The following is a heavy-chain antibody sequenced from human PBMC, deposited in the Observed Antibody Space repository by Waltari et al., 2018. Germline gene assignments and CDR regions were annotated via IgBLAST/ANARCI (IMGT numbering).Heavy chain of an antibody. CDR3: ASYGEGFGSFDY. CDR1: GFTVSSNY. CDR2: IYSGGST. V-gene: IGHV3-66*02. Sequence: EVQLVESGGGLVQTGGSLRLSCAASGFTVSSNYMSWVRQAPGKGLEWVSVIYSGGSTYYADSVKGRFTISRDNSKNTLYLQMNSRRAEDTAVYYCASYGEGFGSFDYWGQGTLVTVSS. D-gene: IGHD3-10*01. J-gene: IGHJ4*02.